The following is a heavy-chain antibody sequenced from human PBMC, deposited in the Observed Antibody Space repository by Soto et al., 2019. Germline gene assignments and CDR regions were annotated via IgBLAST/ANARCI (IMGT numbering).Heavy chain of an antibody. V-gene: IGHV4-34*01. D-gene: IGHD1-26*01. Sequence: QVQLQQWGAGLLKPSETLSLSCADYEGSFNNYFWSWIRQPPGKGLEWIGEIDRRGATNFNPSLSGRATISVDTSKNQFSLHVASVTAADTAMYYCARGLHHAWELQGDWGQGVQVTVSS. CDR2: IDRRGAT. CDR3: ARGLHHAWELQGD. CDR1: EGSFNNYF. J-gene: IGHJ4*02.